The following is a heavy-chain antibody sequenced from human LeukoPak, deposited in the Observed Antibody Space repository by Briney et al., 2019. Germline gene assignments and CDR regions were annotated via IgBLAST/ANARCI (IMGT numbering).Heavy chain of an antibody. CDR2: IYSSGTT. Sequence: SETLSLNCTVSGGSINGYFWSWIRQPPGKGLEWIGYIYSSGTTDYNPSLKSRVTISVDTSKNHFSLRLNSVTAADTAVYYCARVLSSGYSDYWGQGTLVTVSS. D-gene: IGHD3-22*01. J-gene: IGHJ4*02. CDR1: GGSINGYF. CDR3: ARVLSSGYSDY. V-gene: IGHV4-59*01.